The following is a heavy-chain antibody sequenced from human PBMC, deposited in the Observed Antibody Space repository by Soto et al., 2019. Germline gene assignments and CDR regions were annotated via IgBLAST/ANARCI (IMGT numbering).Heavy chain of an antibody. V-gene: IGHV6-1*01. CDR3: ARDQPDRGRWNWSGSHYGMDV. D-gene: IGHD1-1*01. CDR2: TYYRSKWYN. J-gene: IGHJ6*02. Sequence: SQTLSLTCAISGDSVSSNSAAWNWIRQSPSRGLEWLGRTYYRSKWYNDYAVSVKSRITINPDTSKNQFSLQLNSVTPEDTAVYYCARDQPDRGRWNWSGSHYGMDVWGQGTTVTVSS. CDR1: GDSVSSNSAA.